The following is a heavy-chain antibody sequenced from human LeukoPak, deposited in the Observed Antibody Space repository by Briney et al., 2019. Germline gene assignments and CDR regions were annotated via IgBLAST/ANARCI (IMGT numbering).Heavy chain of an antibody. CDR2: INAGNGNT. CDR1: GYTFTSYA. CDR3: ARFFGDYDGWYFDY. V-gene: IGHV1-3*01. Sequence: GASVKVSCKASGYTFTSYAMHWVRQAPGQRLEWMGWINAGNGNTKYSQKFQGRVTITRDTSASTAYMELSSLRSEDTAVYYCARFFGDYDGWYFDYWGQGTLVTVSS. J-gene: IGHJ4*02. D-gene: IGHD4-17*01.